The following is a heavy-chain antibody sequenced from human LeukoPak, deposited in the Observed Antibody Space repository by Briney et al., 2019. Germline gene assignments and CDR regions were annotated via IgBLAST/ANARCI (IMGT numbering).Heavy chain of an antibody. Sequence: PSETLSLTCTVSGGSISSSSYYWGWIRQPPGKGLEWIGSIYYSGSTYYSPSLKSRVTIPVDTSKNQFSLKLSSVTAADTAVYYCATYSYSSSWYGHDYWGQGTLVTVSS. CDR3: ATYSYSSSWYGHDY. V-gene: IGHV4-39*01. D-gene: IGHD6-13*01. J-gene: IGHJ4*02. CDR1: GGSISSSSYY. CDR2: IYYSGST.